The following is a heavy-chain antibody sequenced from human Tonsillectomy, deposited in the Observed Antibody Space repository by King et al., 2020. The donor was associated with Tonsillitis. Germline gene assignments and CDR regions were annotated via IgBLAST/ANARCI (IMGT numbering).Heavy chain of an antibody. V-gene: IGHV1-69*01. D-gene: IGHD3-10*01. J-gene: IGHJ5*02. CDR2: IIPIFGTA. Sequence: VQLVESGAEVKKPGSSVKVSCKASGGTFSSYAISWVRQAPGQGLEWMGGIIPIFGTANYAQKFQGRVTITADESTSTAYMELSSLRSEDTAVYYCARGRWYYGSGSYYDLADWFDTWGQGTLVTVSS. CDR3: ARGRWYYGSGSYYDLADWFDT. CDR1: GGTFSSYA.